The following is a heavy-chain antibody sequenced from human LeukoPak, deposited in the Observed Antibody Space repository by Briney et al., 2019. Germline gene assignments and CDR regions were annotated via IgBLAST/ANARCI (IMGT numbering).Heavy chain of an antibody. Sequence: PGGSLRLSCAASGFTFSGSAMHWVRQASGKGLEWVGRIRSKANSYATAYAASVKGRFTISRDDSKNTAYLQMNSLKTEDTAVYYCTTEDYDFWSGYYIGYWGQGTLVTVSS. D-gene: IGHD3-3*01. CDR1: GFTFSGSA. J-gene: IGHJ4*02. CDR2: IRSKANSYAT. CDR3: TTEDYDFWSGYYIGY. V-gene: IGHV3-73*01.